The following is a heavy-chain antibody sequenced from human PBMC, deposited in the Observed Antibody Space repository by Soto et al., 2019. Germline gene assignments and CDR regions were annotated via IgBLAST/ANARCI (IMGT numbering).Heavy chain of an antibody. CDR3: AREGLLLWFGELLGSWFDP. J-gene: IGHJ5*02. Sequence: SETLSLTCTVSGGSISSGDYYWSWIRQPPGKGLEWIGYIYYSGSTYYNPSLKSRVTISVDTSKNQFSLKLSSVTAADTAVYYCAREGLLLWFGELLGSWFDPWGQGTLVTVSS. CDR2: IYYSGST. CDR1: GGSISSGDYY. D-gene: IGHD3-10*01. V-gene: IGHV4-30-4*01.